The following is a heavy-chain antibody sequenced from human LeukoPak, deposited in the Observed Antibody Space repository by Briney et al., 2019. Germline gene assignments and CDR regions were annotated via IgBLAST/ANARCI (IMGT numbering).Heavy chain of an antibody. D-gene: IGHD6-19*01. J-gene: IGHJ4*02. CDR1: GFTFSSYG. CDR2: IWYDGSNK. V-gene: IGHV3-33*01. Sequence: GGSLRLSCAASGFTFSSYGMHWVRQAPGKGLEWVAVIWYDGSNKYYADSVKGRFTTSRDNSKNTLYLQMNSLRAEDTAVYYCARDIGYSSGWYGYFDYWGQGTLVTVSS. CDR3: ARDIGYSSGWYGYFDY.